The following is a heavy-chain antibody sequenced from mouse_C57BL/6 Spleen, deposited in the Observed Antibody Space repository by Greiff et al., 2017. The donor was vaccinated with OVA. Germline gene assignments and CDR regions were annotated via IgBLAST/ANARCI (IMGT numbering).Heavy chain of an antibody. CDR2: IYPGSGST. CDR3: ARYDYPSFDYAMDY. V-gene: IGHV1-55*01. CDR1: GYTFTSYW. J-gene: IGHJ4*01. Sequence: QVQLQQPGAELVKPGASVKMSCKASGYTFTSYWITWVKQRPGQGLEWIGDIYPGSGSTNYNEKFKSKATLTVDTSSSTAYMQLSSLTSEDSAVYYCARYDYPSFDYAMDYWGQGTSVTVSS. D-gene: IGHD2-4*01.